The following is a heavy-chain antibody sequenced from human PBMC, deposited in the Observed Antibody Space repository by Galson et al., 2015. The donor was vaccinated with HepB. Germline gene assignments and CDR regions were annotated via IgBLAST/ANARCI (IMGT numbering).Heavy chain of an antibody. J-gene: IGHJ3*01. CDR3: HRGPGVYDV. V-gene: IGHV3-11*01. CDR2: ISSSGDTM. CDR1: GFILSDYY. D-gene: IGHD2-8*01. Sequence: SLRLSCAASGFILSDYYMNWVRQAPGKGLEWLSYISSSGDTMYYADSVKGRFTISRDDAQKSVYLQMNSLRAEDTALYYCHRGPGVYDVWGQGTMVTVSS.